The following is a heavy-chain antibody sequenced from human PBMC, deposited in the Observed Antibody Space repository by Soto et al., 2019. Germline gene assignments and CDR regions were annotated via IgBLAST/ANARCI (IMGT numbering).Heavy chain of an antibody. D-gene: IGHD1-26*01. CDR1: GFIFSDYS. V-gene: IGHV3-21*01. Sequence: EVRLVESGGGRVKPGGSPRLSCAASGFIFSDYSMDWVRQAPGKGLEWVASISGSSMYISYADSVRGRFTISRDNAKNSLFLQMTNLTAEDTAVYYCARDGRGSYFTLYLDFWGQGTLVTASS. CDR3: ARDGRGSYFTLYLDF. CDR2: ISGSSMYI. J-gene: IGHJ4*02.